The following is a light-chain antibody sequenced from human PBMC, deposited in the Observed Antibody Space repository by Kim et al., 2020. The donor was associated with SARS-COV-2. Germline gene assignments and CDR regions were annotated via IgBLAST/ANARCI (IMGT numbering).Light chain of an antibody. CDR3: QQYGSSPWT. V-gene: IGKV3-20*01. CDR2: GPS. J-gene: IGKJ1*01. CDR1: QSISNK. Sequence: VSPGEGVTLSCRASQSISNKLAWYQHQPGQAPRLLGYGPSSRATGVPDRFSGSGSGTDFTLTISRLEPQDFAVYYCQQYGSSPWTFGRGTKVDIK.